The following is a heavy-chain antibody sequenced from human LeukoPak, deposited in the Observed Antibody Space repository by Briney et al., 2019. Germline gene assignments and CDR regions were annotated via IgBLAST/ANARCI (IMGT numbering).Heavy chain of an antibody. CDR2: INHSGST. J-gene: IGHJ5*02. V-gene: IGHV4-34*01. Sequence: SETLSLTCAVYGGSFSGYYWSWIRQPPGKGLEWIGEINHSGSTNYNPSLKSRITISVDTSKNQFSLKLSSVTAADTAVYYCARGRNWFDPWGQGTLVTVSS. CDR1: GGSFSGYY. CDR3: ARGRNWFDP.